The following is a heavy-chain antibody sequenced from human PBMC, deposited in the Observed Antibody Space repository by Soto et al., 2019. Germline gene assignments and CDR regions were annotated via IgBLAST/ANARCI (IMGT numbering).Heavy chain of an antibody. J-gene: IGHJ6*02. Sequence: GGSLRLSCAASGFTFSSYWMSWVRQAPGKGLEWVANIKQDGSEKYYVDSVKGRFTISRDNAKNSLYLQMNSLRAEDTAVYYCARGCSSTSCPGLNDYYYGMDVWGQGTTVTVSS. CDR2: IKQDGSEK. V-gene: IGHV3-7*01. CDR3: ARGCSSTSCPGLNDYYYGMDV. D-gene: IGHD2-2*01. CDR1: GFTFSSYW.